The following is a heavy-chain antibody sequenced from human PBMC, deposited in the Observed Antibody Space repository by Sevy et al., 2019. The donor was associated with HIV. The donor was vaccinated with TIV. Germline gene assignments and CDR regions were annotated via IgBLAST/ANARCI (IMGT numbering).Heavy chain of an antibody. D-gene: IGHD2-8*01. CDR2: VYHSGTT. V-gene: IGHV4-59*12. CDR1: GASITSYY. CDR3: ARARRRQPMVGSNWYFDV. Sequence: SETLSLSCAVSGASITSYYWNWIRQSPGKGLEWIAYVYHSGTTSYNPSLKSRVSTSLDTSRERFYLTLYSVTAADSAVYYCARARRRQPMVGSNWYFDVWGRGILVTVSS. J-gene: IGHJ2*01.